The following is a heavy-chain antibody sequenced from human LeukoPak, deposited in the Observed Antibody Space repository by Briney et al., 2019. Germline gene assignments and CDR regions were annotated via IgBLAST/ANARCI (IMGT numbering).Heavy chain of an antibody. J-gene: IGHJ5*02. Sequence: SETLSLTCTVSGYSISSGYYWGWIRPPPGKGLEWIGRIYTSGSTNYNPSLKSRVTMSVDTSKNQFSLKLSSVTAADTAVYYCARDPGGLRWFDPWGQGTLVTVSS. V-gene: IGHV4-38-2*02. CDR1: GYSISSGYY. D-gene: IGHD6-25*01. CDR3: ARDPGGLRWFDP. CDR2: IYTSGST.